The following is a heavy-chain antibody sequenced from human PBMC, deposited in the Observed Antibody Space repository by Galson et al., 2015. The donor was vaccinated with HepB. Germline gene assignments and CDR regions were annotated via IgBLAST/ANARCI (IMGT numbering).Heavy chain of an antibody. V-gene: IGHV3-11*06. Sequence: SLRLSCAASGFTFSDYHMSWIRQAPGKGLEWVSYISSSSSYTNYADSVKGRFTISRDNAKNSLYLQMNSLRAEDTAVYYCASLEYYYYGMDVWGQGTTVTASS. CDR3: ASLEYYYYGMDV. J-gene: IGHJ6*02. CDR1: GFTFSDYH. CDR2: ISSSSSYT.